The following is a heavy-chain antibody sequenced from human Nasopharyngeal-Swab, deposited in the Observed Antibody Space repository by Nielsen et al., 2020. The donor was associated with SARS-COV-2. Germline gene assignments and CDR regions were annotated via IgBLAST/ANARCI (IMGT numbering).Heavy chain of an antibody. Sequence: SETLSLTCTVSGGSISSYYWSWIRQPPGKGLEWIGYIYYSGSTNYNPSLKSRVTISVDTSKNQFSLKLSSVTAADTAVYYCAREEVEGSGYYYGMDVWGHGTTVTVSS. CDR2: IYYSGST. J-gene: IGHJ6*02. CDR1: GGSISSYY. CDR3: AREEVEGSGYYYGMDV. V-gene: IGHV4-59*01. D-gene: IGHD3-10*01.